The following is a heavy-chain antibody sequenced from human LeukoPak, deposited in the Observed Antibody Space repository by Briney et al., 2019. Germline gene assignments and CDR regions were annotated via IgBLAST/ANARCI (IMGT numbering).Heavy chain of an antibody. J-gene: IGHJ5*02. D-gene: IGHD5-18*01. V-gene: IGHV1-69*05. CDR2: IIPIFGTA. CDR3: ARLLDTLNWFDP. Sequence: SVKVSCKASGGTFSSYAISWVRQAPGQGLEWMGGIIPIFGTANYAQKFQGRVTITTDESTSTAYMELSTLRSEDTAVYYCARLLDTLNWFDPWGQGTLVTDSS. CDR1: GGTFSSYA.